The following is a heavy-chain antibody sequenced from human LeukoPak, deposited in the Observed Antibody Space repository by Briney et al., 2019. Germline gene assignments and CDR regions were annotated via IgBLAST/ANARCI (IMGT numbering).Heavy chain of an antibody. CDR2: IKSKTDGGTT. CDR1: GFTFSNAW. Sequence: GGSLRLSCAASGFTFSNAWMSWVRQAPGKGLEWVGRIKSKTDGGTTDYAAPVKGRFTISRDNAKNLLYLQMNSLRAEDTAVYYCARDSPLDFWSGYNAAFDYWGQGTLVTVSS. J-gene: IGHJ4*02. D-gene: IGHD3-3*01. V-gene: IGHV3-15*01. CDR3: ARDSPLDFWSGYNAAFDY.